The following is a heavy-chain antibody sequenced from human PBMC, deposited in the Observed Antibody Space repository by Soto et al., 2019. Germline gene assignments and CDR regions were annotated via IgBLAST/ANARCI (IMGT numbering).Heavy chain of an antibody. CDR2: ISGSGGST. CDR3: AKDFGTGTTEISPIDY. D-gene: IGHD1-7*01. J-gene: IGHJ4*02. CDR1: GFTFSSYA. V-gene: IGHV3-23*01. Sequence: GGSLRLSCAASGFTFSSYAMSWVRQAPGKGLEWVSAISGSGGSTYYADSVKGRFTISRDNSKNTLYLQMNSLRAEDTAVYYCAKDFGTGTTEISPIDYWGQGTLVTVSS.